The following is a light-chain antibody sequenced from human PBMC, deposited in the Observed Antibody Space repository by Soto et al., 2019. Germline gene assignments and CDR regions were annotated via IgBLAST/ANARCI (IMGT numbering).Light chain of an antibody. CDR2: DND. CDR1: SSNIGKNF. V-gene: IGLV1-51*01. CDR3: GSWDSSLSAGL. Sequence: QSVLTQPPSVSAAPGQKVPISFSGSSSNIGKNFVFWYQQLPGTAPKLLIYDNDERPSGIPDRVSGSKSGTSATLGITGLETGDEADYYCGSWDSSLSAGLFGGGTKVTVL. J-gene: IGLJ2*01.